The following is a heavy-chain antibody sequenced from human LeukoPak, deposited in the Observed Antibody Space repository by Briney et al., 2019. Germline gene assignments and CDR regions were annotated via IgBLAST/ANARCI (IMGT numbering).Heavy chain of an antibody. V-gene: IGHV3-30*18. CDR2: ISYDGGNK. Sequence: PGGSLRLSCAASGFTFSSYAMHWVRQAPGKGLEWVAVISYDGGNKYSADSVKGRFTISRDNSRNTLYLQMNSLRAEDTAVYYCAKDSSSGSSYYFHGMDVWGQGTTVTVSS. CDR3: AKDSSSGSSYYFHGMDV. J-gene: IGHJ6*02. D-gene: IGHD3-10*01. CDR1: GFTFSSYA.